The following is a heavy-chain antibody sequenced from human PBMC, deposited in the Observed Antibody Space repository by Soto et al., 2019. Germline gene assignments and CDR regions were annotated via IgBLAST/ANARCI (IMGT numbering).Heavy chain of an antibody. J-gene: IGHJ6*02. V-gene: IGHV3-13*01. CDR1: GFTLRRQE. CDR2: IGITVDT. Sequence: GGSLSLPCAASGFTLRRQEMHWVCHATGKGQEWVSPIGITVDTCYPGSVKGRFTISRKNGKQSLHVQMSSLSAGGTAEYYCAQICLGARPGLGQCCATDVWGQGTMVTVSS. CDR3: AQICLGARPGLGQCCATDV. D-gene: IGHD6-6*01.